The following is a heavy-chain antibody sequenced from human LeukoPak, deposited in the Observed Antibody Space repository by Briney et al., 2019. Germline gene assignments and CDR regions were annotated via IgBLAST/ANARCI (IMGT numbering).Heavy chain of an antibody. CDR2: NTIGGTNT. CDR1: GFTFNDYY. Sequence: GGSLRPSCAASGFTFNDYYMSRIRQAPGKGLEWLSYNTIGGTNTHYADSVKGRFTISRDNGKKSLYLEMNNLRAEDTAVYYCATDGAGFDTGGQGVLVTVYS. J-gene: IGHJ5*02. V-gene: IGHV3-11*01. CDR3: ATDGAGFDT.